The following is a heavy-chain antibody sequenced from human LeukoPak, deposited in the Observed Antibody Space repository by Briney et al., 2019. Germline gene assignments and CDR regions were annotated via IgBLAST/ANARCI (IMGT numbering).Heavy chain of an antibody. CDR3: AREYGGSGWYDY. D-gene: IGHD6-19*01. V-gene: IGHV3-21*01. Sequence: GGSLRLSCAASGFTFSSYAMSWVRQAPGKGLEWVSSITSSSSYIYYADSVKGRFTISRDNAKNSLYLQMNSLRAEDTAVYYCAREYGGSGWYDYWGQGTLVTVSS. J-gene: IGHJ4*02. CDR2: ITSSSSYI. CDR1: GFTFSSYA.